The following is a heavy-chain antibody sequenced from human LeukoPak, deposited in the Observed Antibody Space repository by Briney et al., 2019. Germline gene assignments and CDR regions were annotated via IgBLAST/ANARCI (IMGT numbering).Heavy chain of an antibody. CDR2: IWYDGSDK. CDR1: GFTFGFNTYG. CDR3: ARARLGLPIYGDYPEFDY. V-gene: IGHV3-33*01. Sequence: PGGSLRLSCAASGFTFGFNTYGMHWVRQAPGKGLEWVAFIWYDGSDKYYADSVKGRFSISRDNFKNTLYLQMNSLRAEDTAVYYCARARLGLPIYGDYPEFDYWGQGTLVTVSS. J-gene: IGHJ4*02. D-gene: IGHD4-17*01.